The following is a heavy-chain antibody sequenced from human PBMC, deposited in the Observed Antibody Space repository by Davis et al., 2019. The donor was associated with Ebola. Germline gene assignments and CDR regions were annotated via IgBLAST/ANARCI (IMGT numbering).Heavy chain of an antibody. V-gene: IGHV3-11*01. Sequence: GGSLRLSCAASVFTFSHYYMRCIRHAPGKGLEWVSYISSSVSTIFYADYLKGRFTISRDNAKNSLYLQMNSLRAEDTAVYYCARPPDYYYYYYEMVVWGKGTTVTVSS. CDR1: VFTFSHYY. J-gene: IGHJ6*04. D-gene: IGHD1-14*01. CDR3: ARPPDYYYYYYEMVV. CDR2: ISSSVSTI.